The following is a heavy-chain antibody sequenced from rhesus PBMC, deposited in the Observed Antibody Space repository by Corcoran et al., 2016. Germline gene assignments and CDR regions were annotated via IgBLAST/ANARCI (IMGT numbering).Heavy chain of an antibody. CDR1: GYTVTDSN. D-gene: IGHD3-40*01. CDR3: ATLTYDNGYFDL. J-gene: IGHJ2*01. CDR2: IGPEDGQT. Sequence: EVQLVQSGAEVKKPGASVKISRKASGYTVTDSNLPWVRQAPGKGLGWVVRIGPEDGQTLHAQKFQDRVTITADTSTDTAYMDLSSLTSEDTAVYYCATLTYDNGYFDLWGPGTPITISS. V-gene: IGHV1-111*02.